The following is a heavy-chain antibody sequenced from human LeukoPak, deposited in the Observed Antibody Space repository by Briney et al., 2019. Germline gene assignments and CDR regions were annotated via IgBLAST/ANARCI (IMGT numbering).Heavy chain of an antibody. V-gene: IGHV3-7*01. Sequence: PGGSLRLSCAASGFTFSNYWMTWVRQAPGKGLEWLANIKPDGSEEYYVDSVKGRFTISRDSAKNSVDLQMDSLRAEDTAVYYCAREVDAAMDWGQGTLVTVSS. J-gene: IGHJ4*02. CDR2: IKPDGSEE. CDR1: GFTFSNYW. CDR3: AREVDAAMD. D-gene: IGHD5-18*01.